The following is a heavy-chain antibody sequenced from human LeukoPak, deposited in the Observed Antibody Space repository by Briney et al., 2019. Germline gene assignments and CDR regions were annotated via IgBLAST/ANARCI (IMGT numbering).Heavy chain of an antibody. Sequence: PSETLSLTCAVSGGSISRGGYSWSWIRQPAGKGLEWIGYFYYSGSTYYNPSLKSRVTISLDTSKNQLSLKLSSVTAADTAVYYCARESNYHGSGTGWFDPWGQGTLVTVSS. V-gene: IGHV4-30-4*07. CDR1: GGSISRGGYS. CDR3: ARESNYHGSGTGWFDP. D-gene: IGHD3-10*01. J-gene: IGHJ5*02. CDR2: FYYSGST.